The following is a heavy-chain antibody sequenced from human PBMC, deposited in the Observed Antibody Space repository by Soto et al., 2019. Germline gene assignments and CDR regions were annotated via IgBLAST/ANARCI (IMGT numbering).Heavy chain of an antibody. J-gene: IGHJ6*02. CDR3: ARDGGGYDFWSGYYPPYYYYGMDV. CDR1: GYTFTSYG. V-gene: IGHV1-18*01. CDR2: ISTYDGNT. D-gene: IGHD3-3*01. Sequence: ASVKVSCKASGYTFTSYGISWVRQAPGQGLEWMGWISTYDGNTNYAQKLQGRVTMTTDTSTSTAYMELRSLRSDDTAVYYCARDGGGYDFWSGYYPPYYYYGMDVWGQGTTVTVSS.